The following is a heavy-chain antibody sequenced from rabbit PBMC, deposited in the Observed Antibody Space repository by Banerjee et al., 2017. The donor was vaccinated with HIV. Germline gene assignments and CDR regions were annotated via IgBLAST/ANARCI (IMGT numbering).Heavy chain of an antibody. Sequence: QSLEESGGGLVQPGGSLTVTCTGFGFSSSSRYWICWVRQAPGKGLEWITCIYSGSGFNTYYASWAKGRFTVSKTSSTTVTLQMTSLTAADTATYFCARGGDSGAYGYATDGRLDLWGQGTLVTVS. CDR3: ARGGDSGAYGYATDGRLDL. J-gene: IGHJ3*01. D-gene: IGHD6-1*01. CDR2: IYSGSGFNT. V-gene: IGHV1S40*01. CDR1: GFSSSSRYW.